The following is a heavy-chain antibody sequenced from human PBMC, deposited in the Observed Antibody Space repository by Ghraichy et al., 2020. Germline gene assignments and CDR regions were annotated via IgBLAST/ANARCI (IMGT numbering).Heavy chain of an antibody. V-gene: IGHV4-39*07. CDR2: IYYSGST. Sequence: ETLSLPCTVSGGSISSSSFYWGWIRQPPGKGLEWIGSIYYSGSTYYNPSLKSRVTISVDTSKNQFCLKLSSLTAADTAVYYCARDGSSVYDWSIGMDVWGQGTTVAVSS. CDR1: GGSISSSSFY. J-gene: IGHJ6*02. CDR3: ARDGSSVYDWSIGMDV. D-gene: IGHD5/OR15-5a*01.